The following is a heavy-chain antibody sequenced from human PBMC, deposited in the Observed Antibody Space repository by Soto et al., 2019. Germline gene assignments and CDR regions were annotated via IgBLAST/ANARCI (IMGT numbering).Heavy chain of an antibody. CDR2: IYYSGST. V-gene: IGHV4-39*01. CDR3: ARQREDGYGHQSLYYSGMDV. J-gene: IGHJ6*02. Sequence: QLQLQESGPGLVKPSETLSLTCTVSGGSVSSSDNYWDWIRQPPGRGLEWIGTIYYSGSTYYNPSLKGRVTIDVNTSKNQFSLEMSSVTAADTAVYYCARQREDGYGHQSLYYSGMDVWGQGTTVTVSS. CDR1: GGSVSSSDNY. D-gene: IGHD5-18*01.